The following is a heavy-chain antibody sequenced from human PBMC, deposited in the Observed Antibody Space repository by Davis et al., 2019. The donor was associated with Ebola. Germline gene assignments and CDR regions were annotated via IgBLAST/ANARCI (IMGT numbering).Heavy chain of an antibody. J-gene: IGHJ6*02. Sequence: GESLKISCAASGFTFSSYWMHWVRQAPGKGLVWVSRIATDGSSSNYADSVKGRFTISRDNARNSLYLHLNSLRAEDTAVYYCARDMGDYEYYCYYVIDVWGQGTTVTVSS. CDR3: ARDMGDYEYYCYYVIDV. CDR1: GFTFSSYW. D-gene: IGHD4-17*01. V-gene: IGHV3-74*01. CDR2: IATDGSSS.